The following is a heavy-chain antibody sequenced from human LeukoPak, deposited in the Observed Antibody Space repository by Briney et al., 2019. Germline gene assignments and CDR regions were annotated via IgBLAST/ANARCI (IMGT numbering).Heavy chain of an antibody. Sequence: PGGSLRLFWAASGFTFSSYAMSWVRQAPGEGLEGVSAISGSGGSTSYADSVKGRFTISRDNSKNTLYLQMNRLRAEDTAVYYCAKEGSSWYPGGVDYWGQGTLVTVSS. CDR3: AKEGSSWYPGGVDY. V-gene: IGHV3-23*01. D-gene: IGHD6-13*01. CDR2: ISGSGGST. J-gene: IGHJ4*02. CDR1: GFTFSSYA.